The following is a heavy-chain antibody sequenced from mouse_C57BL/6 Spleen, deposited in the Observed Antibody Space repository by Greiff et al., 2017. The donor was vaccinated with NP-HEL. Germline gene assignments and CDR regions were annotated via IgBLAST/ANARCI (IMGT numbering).Heavy chain of an antibody. Sequence: EVKLQESGPGLVKPSQSLSLTCSVTGYSITSGYYWNWIRQFPGNKLEWMGYISYDGSNNYNPSLKNRISITRDTSKNQFFLKLNSVTTEDTATYYCAREIYDGYYVAMDYWGQGTSVTVSS. CDR3: AREIYDGYYVAMDY. CDR2: ISYDGSN. J-gene: IGHJ4*01. CDR1: GYSITSGYY. D-gene: IGHD2-3*01. V-gene: IGHV3-6*01.